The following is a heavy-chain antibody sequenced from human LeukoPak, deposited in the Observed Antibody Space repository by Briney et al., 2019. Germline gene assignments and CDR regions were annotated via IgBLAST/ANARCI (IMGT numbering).Heavy chain of an antibody. D-gene: IGHD3-3*01. CDR2: IYPGDSDT. CDR3: ARTYYDFWSGYYTPFDY. CDR1: GYSFTSYW. Sequence: PGEPLKISCKGSGYSFTSYWIGWVRQMPGKGLEWMGIIYPGDSDTRYSPSFQGQVTISADKSISTAYLQWSSLKASDTAMYYCARTYYDFWSGYYTPFDYWGQGTLVTVSS. J-gene: IGHJ4*02. V-gene: IGHV5-51*01.